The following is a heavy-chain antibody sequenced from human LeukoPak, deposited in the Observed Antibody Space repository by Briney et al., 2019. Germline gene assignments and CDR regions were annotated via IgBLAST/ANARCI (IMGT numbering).Heavy chain of an antibody. CDR3: ARGYYYDSSGYWFNDY. D-gene: IGHD3-22*01. J-gene: IGHJ4*02. CDR1: GGSISSGSYY. V-gene: IGHV4-61*02. Sequence: PSETLSLTCTVSGGSISSGSYYWSWIRQPAGKGLEWIGRIYTSGSTNYNPSLKSRVTTSVDTSKNQFSLKLSSVTAADTAVYYCARGYYYDSSGYWFNDYWGQGTLVTVSS. CDR2: IYTSGST.